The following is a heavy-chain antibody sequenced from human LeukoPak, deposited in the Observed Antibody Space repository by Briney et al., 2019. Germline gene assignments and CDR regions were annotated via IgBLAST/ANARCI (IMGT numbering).Heavy chain of an antibody. CDR3: ARSYALGRNWFDP. CDR1: GGSISSGSYY. Sequence: SQTLSLTCTASGGSISSGSYYWSWIRQPAGKGLEWIGRIYTSGSTNYNPSLKSRVTISVDTSKNQFSLKLSSVTAADTAVYYCARSYALGRNWFDPWGQGTLVTVSS. J-gene: IGHJ5*02. CDR2: IYTSGST. V-gene: IGHV4-61*02.